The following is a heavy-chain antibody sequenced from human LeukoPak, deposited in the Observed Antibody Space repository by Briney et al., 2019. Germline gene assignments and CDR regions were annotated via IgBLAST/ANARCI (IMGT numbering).Heavy chain of an antibody. CDR3: ARDPGYTLGDY. CDR2: INGDGSST. V-gene: IGHV3-74*01. J-gene: IGHJ4*02. Sequence: PGGSLRLSCAASGFTFSSYWMNWVRQAPGKGLVWVSRINGDGSSTNYADSVKGRFTISRDNAKNTLYLQLNSLRAEDTALYYCARDPGYTLGDYWGQGTLVTVSS. D-gene: IGHD6-13*01. CDR1: GFTFSSYW.